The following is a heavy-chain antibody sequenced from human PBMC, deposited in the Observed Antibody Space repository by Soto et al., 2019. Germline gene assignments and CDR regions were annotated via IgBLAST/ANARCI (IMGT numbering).Heavy chain of an antibody. Sequence: ETLSLTCTVSGDSMNTYYWIWIRQSPGRGLEWIGYIYFRGTTNYHPSLKSRVTISIDTSQNQFSLTLTSMTAADTAVYYCARSSGYATPLDQWGQGTLVNVSS. CDR2: IYFRGTT. CDR3: ARSSGYATPLDQ. D-gene: IGHD3-22*01. V-gene: IGHV4-59*01. CDR1: GDSMNTYY. J-gene: IGHJ4*02.